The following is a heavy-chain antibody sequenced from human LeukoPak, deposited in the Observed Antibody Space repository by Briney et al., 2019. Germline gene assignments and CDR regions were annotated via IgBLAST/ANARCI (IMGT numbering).Heavy chain of an antibody. CDR2: ISGDGGST. Sequence: GGSLRLSCAASGFTFDDYAMHWVRQAPGKGLEWVSLISGDGGSTYYADSVKGRFTISRDNSKNTLYLQMNSLRAEDTAVYYCAKSSRRYYDSSGYSIDYWGQGTLVTVSS. CDR1: GFTFDDYA. CDR3: AKSSRRYYDSSGYSIDY. V-gene: IGHV3-43*02. J-gene: IGHJ4*02. D-gene: IGHD3-22*01.